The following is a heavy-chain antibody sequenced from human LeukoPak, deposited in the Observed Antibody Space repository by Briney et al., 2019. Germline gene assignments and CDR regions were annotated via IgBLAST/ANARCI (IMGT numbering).Heavy chain of an antibody. CDR2: IFTRGAT. V-gene: IGHV4-4*07. Sequence: SETLSLTCSVSGGSMSDYYWSWIRQPAGKALEWIGRIFTRGATNYNPSLNSRVTVSVDTSKNQSSLRLSSVTPTDTAVYYCARPYDRSVYSVGFDSWGRGTLVTVSS. D-gene: IGHD3-22*01. CDR3: ARPYDRSVYSVGFDS. J-gene: IGHJ4*02. CDR1: GGSMSDYY.